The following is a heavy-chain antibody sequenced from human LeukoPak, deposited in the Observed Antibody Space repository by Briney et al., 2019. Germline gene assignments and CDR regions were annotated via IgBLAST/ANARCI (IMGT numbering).Heavy chain of an antibody. CDR1: GYTFTGYY. J-gene: IGHJ4*02. CDR3: ASFRDYYDSSGCSYFDY. D-gene: IGHD3-22*01. CDR2: INPNSGGT. Sequence: ASVKVSCKASGYTFTGYYMHWVRQAPGQGLEWMGWINPNSGGTNYAQKFQGRVTMTRDTSISTAYMELSRLRSDDTAVYYCASFRDYYDSSGCSYFDYWGQGTLVTVSS. V-gene: IGHV1-2*02.